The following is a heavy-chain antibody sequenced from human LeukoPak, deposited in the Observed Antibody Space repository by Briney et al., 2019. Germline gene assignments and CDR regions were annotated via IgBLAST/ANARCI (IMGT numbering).Heavy chain of an antibody. V-gene: IGHV4-34*01. CDR3: ARPFPYCSGGSCAPENWFDL. CDR2: INHSGST. J-gene: IGHJ5*02. D-gene: IGHD2-15*01. CDR1: GGSFSGYY. Sequence: PSETLSLTCAVYGGSFSGYYWSWIRQPPGKGLEWIGEINHSGSTNYNPSLKSRVTISVDTSKNQFSLKLSSVTAADTAVYYCARPFPYCSGGSCAPENWFDLWGQGTLVTVSS.